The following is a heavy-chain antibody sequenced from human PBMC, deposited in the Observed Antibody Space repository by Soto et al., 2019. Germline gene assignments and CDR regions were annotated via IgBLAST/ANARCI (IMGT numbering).Heavy chain of an antibody. D-gene: IGHD7-27*01. CDR3: VRGRLGIGDY. Sequence: QVQLQQWGAGLLKPSETLSLTCAVYGGSFSGYYWSWIRQPPGKGLEWIGEINHSGSTNYNPSLKSRVTISVATSKNKCSLKLSSVTAADTAVYYCVRGRLGIGDYWGQGTLVTVSS. V-gene: IGHV4-34*01. J-gene: IGHJ4*02. CDR2: INHSGST. CDR1: GGSFSGYY.